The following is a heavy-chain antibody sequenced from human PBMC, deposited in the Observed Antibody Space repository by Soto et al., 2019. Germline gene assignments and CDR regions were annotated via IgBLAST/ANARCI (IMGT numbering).Heavy chain of an antibody. J-gene: IGHJ5*02. CDR3: ARGGLNWFDP. CDR1: GGSISSYY. V-gene: IGHV4-59*01. D-gene: IGHD3-10*01. CDR2: IYYSGST. Sequence: PSEXLSLTCTVSGGSISSYYSSWIRQPPGKGLEWIGYIYYSGSTNYNPSLKSRVTISVDTSKNQFSLKLRSVTAADTAVYYCARGGLNWFDPWGQGTLVTVSS.